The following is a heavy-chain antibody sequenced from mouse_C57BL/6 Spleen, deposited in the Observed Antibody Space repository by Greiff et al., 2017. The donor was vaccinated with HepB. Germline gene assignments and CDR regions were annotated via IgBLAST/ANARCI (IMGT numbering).Heavy chain of an antibody. V-gene: IGHV1-81*01. Sequence: VQRVESGAELARPGASVKLSCKASGYTFTSYGISWVKQRTGQGLEWIGEIYPRSGNTYYNEKFKGKATLTADKSSSTAYMELRSLTSEDSAVYFCARWGYDVAYWGQGTLVTVSA. CDR1: GYTFTSYG. CDR2: IYPRSGNT. J-gene: IGHJ3*01. CDR3: ARWGYDVAY. D-gene: IGHD2-2*01.